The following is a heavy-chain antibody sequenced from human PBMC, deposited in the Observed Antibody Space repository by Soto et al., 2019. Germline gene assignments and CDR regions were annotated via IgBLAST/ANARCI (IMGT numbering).Heavy chain of an antibody. CDR2: IIPVFATT. CDR3: ARGRIAGAATDFDYFGMDV. D-gene: IGHD1-26*01. Sequence: QVQLVQSGAEVKKPGSSVKVSCKASGGTFSTYVISWVRQAPGQGLEWMGGIIPVFATTNYAQKFQGRVTITADKSTRTGYMELKSLRSEDTVVYCCARGRIAGAATDFDYFGMDVWGQGTSVTVSS. CDR1: GGTFSTYV. J-gene: IGHJ6*02. V-gene: IGHV1-69*14.